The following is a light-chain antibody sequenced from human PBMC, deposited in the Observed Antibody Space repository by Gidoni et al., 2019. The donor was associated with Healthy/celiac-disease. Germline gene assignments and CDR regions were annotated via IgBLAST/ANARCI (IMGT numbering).Light chain of an antibody. CDR1: SGSIASNY. Sequence: NFMLTQPHSVSESPGKTVTISCTRSSGSIASNYVQWYQQRPGSAPTTVIYEDNQRPSGVPDRFSGSSDSSSNSASLTISGLKTEDEADYYCQSYDSSNHVVFGGGTKLTVL. V-gene: IGLV6-57*04. CDR2: EDN. J-gene: IGLJ2*01. CDR3: QSYDSSNHVV.